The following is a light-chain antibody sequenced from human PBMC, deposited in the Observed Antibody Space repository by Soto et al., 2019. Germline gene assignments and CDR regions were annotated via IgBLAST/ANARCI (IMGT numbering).Light chain of an antibody. J-gene: IGKJ3*01. CDR2: GAS. V-gene: IGKV3-20*01. Sequence: EIVLTQSPGTLSLSQGERATLSCRASQSISSGGLAWYQQKPGQAPRLLIYGASSRATGIPDRFSGRGSGTDFTLTINTLEPEDFAVYFCQQYDRSPETFGPGTKVDIK. CDR1: QSISSGG. CDR3: QQYDRSPET.